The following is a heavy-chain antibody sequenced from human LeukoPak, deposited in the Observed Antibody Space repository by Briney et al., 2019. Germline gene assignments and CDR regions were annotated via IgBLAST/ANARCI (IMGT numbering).Heavy chain of an antibody. J-gene: IGHJ3*02. Sequence: GESLKISCKGYGYSFTSYWIGWVRQTPGKGLEWMGIIYPGDSDTRYSPSFQGQVTISADKSISTAYLQWSSLKASDTAMYYCARSPDGYCTNGVCYTDAFDIWGQGAMVTVSS. V-gene: IGHV5-51*01. D-gene: IGHD2-8*01. CDR2: IYPGDSDT. CDR1: GYSFTSYW. CDR3: ARSPDGYCTNGVCYTDAFDI.